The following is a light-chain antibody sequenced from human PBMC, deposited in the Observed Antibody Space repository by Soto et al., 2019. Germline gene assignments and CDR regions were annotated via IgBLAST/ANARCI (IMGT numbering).Light chain of an antibody. V-gene: IGKV2-40*01. CDR3: MLRIEFPHT. Sequence: IVMTKQILTLTVSAGEPDCIYWRSSHSLLDSDDGNTYLDWYLQKPGQSPQLLIYTVSYRASGVPDRFSGRRSGTDFTLKISRFEAEDVGVYYCMLRIEFPHTFGGGTKVDIK. CDR1: HSLLDSDDGNTY. J-gene: IGKJ4*02. CDR2: TVS.